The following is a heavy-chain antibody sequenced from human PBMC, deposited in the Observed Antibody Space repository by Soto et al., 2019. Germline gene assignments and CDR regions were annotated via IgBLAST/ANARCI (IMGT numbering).Heavy chain of an antibody. CDR2: INSDGSST. CDR1: GFTFSSYW. J-gene: IGHJ4*02. V-gene: IGHV3-74*01. D-gene: IGHD6-19*01. CDR3: ARASEQGLGEMELRDY. Sequence: EVQLVESGGGLVQPGGSLRLSCAASGFTFSSYWMHWVRQAPGKGLVWVSRINSDGSSTSYADSVKGRFTISRDNAKNSMYLQMNSLGAEDTAVYYCARASEQGLGEMELRDYWGQGTLVTVSS.